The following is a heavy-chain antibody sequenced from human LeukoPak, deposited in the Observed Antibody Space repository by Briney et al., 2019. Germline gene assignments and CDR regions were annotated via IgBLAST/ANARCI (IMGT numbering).Heavy chain of an antibody. D-gene: IGHD3-22*01. Sequence: ASVKVSCKASGYTFTGYYMHWLRQAPGQGLEWMGWINPNSGGTNYAQKFQGWVTMTRDTSISTAYMELSRLRSDDTAVYYCARASSGSGFGFDYWGQGTLVTVSS. V-gene: IGHV1-2*04. J-gene: IGHJ4*02. CDR1: GYTFTGYY. CDR3: ARASSGSGFGFDY. CDR2: INPNSGGT.